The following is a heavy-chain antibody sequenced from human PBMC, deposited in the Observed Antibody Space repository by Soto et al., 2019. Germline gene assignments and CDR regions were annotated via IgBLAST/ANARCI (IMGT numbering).Heavy chain of an antibody. CDR3: ARSSQRYYCGMDV. D-gene: IGHD2-15*01. J-gene: IGHJ6*02. CDR2: IYYSGST. V-gene: IGHV4-61*01. Sequence: SETLSLTCTVSGGSVSSGSYYWSWIRQPPGKGLEWIGYIYYSGSTNYNPSLKSRVTISVDTSKNQFSLKLSSVTAADTAAYYCARSSQRYYCGMDVWGQGTTVTVSS. CDR1: GGSVSSGSYY.